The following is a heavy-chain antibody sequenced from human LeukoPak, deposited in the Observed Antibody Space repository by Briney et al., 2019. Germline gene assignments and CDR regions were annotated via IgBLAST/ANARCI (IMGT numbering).Heavy chain of an antibody. CDR3: ARGRDRLRYSSSYSEYFQH. V-gene: IGHV4-34*01. J-gene: IGHJ1*01. Sequence: SETLSLTCAVYGGSFSGYYWSWIRQPPGKGLEWIGEINHSGSTNYNPSLKSRVTISVDTPKNQFSLKLSSVTAADTAVYYCARGRDRLRYSSSYSEYFQHWGQGTLVTVSS. D-gene: IGHD6-13*01. CDR2: INHSGST. CDR1: GGSFSGYY.